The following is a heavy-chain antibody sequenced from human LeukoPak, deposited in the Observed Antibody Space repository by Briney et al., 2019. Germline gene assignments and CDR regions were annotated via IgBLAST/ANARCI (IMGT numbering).Heavy chain of an antibody. Sequence: SEILSLTCTVPGGSISSYYWSWIRQPPGKGLEWIGYIYYSGSTNYNPSLKSRVTISVDTSKNQFSLKLSSVTAADTAVYYCARGGGFWSGYYLDYWGQGTLVTVSS. CDR1: GGSISSYY. D-gene: IGHD3-3*01. CDR2: IYYSGST. CDR3: ARGGGFWSGYYLDY. V-gene: IGHV4-59*01. J-gene: IGHJ4*02.